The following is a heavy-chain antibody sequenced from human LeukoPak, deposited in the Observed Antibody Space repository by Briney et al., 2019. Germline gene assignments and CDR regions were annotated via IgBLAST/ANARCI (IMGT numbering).Heavy chain of an antibody. V-gene: IGHV3-15*01. D-gene: IGHD1-26*01. CDR3: TTDGIYYYYYGMDV. CDR1: GFTFSNAW. CDR2: IKSKTDGGTT. J-gene: IGHJ6*02. Sequence: TGGSLRLSCAASGFTFSNAWMSWVRQAPGKGLEWVGRIKSKTDGGTTDYAAPVKGRFTISRDDSKNTLYLQMNSLKTEDTTVYYCTTDGIYYYYYGMDVWGQGTTVTVSS.